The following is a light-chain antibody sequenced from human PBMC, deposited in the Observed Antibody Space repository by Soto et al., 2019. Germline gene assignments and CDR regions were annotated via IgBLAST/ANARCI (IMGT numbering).Light chain of an antibody. CDR1: EDISTW. CDR3: QHADSFPIIT. J-gene: IGKJ5*01. V-gene: IGKV1-12*01. CDR2: AAS. Sequence: DIQMTQSPSSVSASVGAIVTITCLSSEDISTWLAWYQQKPWKAHKLLXHAASSLQSGVPSRFSGSGSGTDFTLTISSLQPEDFATYYGQHADSFPIITFGQGTRLEIK.